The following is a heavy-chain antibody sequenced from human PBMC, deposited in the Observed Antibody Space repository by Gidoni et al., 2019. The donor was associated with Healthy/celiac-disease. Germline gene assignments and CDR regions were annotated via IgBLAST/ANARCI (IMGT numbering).Heavy chain of an antibody. V-gene: IGHV3-30*01. CDR1: GFTFSSYA. Sequence: QVQLVESGGGVVQPGRSLRLSCAASGFTFSSYAMHWVRQAPGKGLEWVAVISYDGSNKYYADSVKGRFTISRDNSKNTLYLQMNSLRAEDTAVYYCARDGPHYDILTGYFYYYYYGMDVWAKGPRSPSP. CDR3: ARDGPHYDILTGYFYYYYYGMDV. CDR2: ISYDGSNK. D-gene: IGHD3-9*01. J-gene: IGHJ6*02.